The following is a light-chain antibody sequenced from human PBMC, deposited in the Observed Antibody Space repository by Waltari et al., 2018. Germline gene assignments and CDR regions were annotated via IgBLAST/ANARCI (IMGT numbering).Light chain of an antibody. Sequence: AIQLTQSPSSLSASVGHRITITCRASQDIASALAWYVQKPGKAPQLLIYDASTLESGVPSRFSGSGSGTDFTLSISGLQPEDFATYYCQQFINYPLTFRPGTTVDIK. V-gene: IGKV1D-13*01. CDR3: QQFINYPLT. CDR1: QDIASA. J-gene: IGKJ3*01. CDR2: DAS.